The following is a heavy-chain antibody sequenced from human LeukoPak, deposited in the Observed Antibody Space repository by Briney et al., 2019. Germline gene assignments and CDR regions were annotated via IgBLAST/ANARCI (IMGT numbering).Heavy chain of an antibody. J-gene: IGHJ4*02. CDR3: ARRRQQLAY. V-gene: IGHV4-34*01. CDR1: GGSFSGYY. CDR2: INHSGNT. D-gene: IGHD6-13*01. Sequence: ETLSLTCAVYGGSFSGYYWSWIRQPPGKGLEWIGEINHSGNTNYNPSLKSRVTISVDTSKNQFSLKLSSVTAADTAVYYCARRRQQLAYWGQGTLVTVSS.